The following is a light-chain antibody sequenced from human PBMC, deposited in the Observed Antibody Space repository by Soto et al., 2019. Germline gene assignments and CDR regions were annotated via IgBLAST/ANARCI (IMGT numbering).Light chain of an antibody. J-gene: IGLJ2*01. CDR1: SSNIGSNY. CDR2: RNS. Sequence: QPVLTQPPSASGTPGQRVTISCSGSSSNIGSNYVYWYQQLPGTVPQLLIYRNSERPSGVPDRFSGSKSGTSASLAISGLRSEDEADYHCAAWDDSLSGVVFGGGTKLTVL. CDR3: AAWDDSLSGVV. V-gene: IGLV1-47*01.